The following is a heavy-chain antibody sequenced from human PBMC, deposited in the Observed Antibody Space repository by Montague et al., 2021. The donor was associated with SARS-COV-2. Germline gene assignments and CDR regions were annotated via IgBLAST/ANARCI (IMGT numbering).Heavy chain of an antibody. Sequence: SLRLSCAASGFAFDDYAMHWVRQVPGKGLEWVSGIHWNSNALGTADSVRGRFTISRDNAKSSLYLQMNSLRIEDTALYYCAKGRNGYNIRQVATLDFWGQGTLVTVST. CDR3: AKGRNGYNIRQVATLDF. D-gene: IGHD5-24*01. CDR1: GFAFDDYA. V-gene: IGHV3-9*01. J-gene: IGHJ4*02. CDR2: IHWNSNAL.